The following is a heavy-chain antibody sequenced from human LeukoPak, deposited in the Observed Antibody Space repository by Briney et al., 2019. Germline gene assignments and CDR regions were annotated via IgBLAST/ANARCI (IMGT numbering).Heavy chain of an antibody. D-gene: IGHD3-22*01. J-gene: IGHJ4*02. V-gene: IGHV1-46*01. CDR2: INPSGGST. CDR3: ARLAKTYYYDSNGRFDY. CDR1: GYTFTSYY. Sequence: ASVKVSCKASGYTFTSYYMHWVRQAPGQGLEWMGIINPSGGSTSYAQKFQGRVTMTRDTSTSTVYMELSSLRSEDTAIYYCARLAKTYYYDSNGRFDYWGQGTLVTVSS.